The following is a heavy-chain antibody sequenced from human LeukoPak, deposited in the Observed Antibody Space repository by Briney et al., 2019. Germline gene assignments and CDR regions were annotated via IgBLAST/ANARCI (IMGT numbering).Heavy chain of an antibody. D-gene: IGHD3-3*01. CDR3: ARQSAIFALHYYYMDV. V-gene: IGHV4-39*01. Sequence: SETLSLTCTVSGGSISSSSYYWGWIRHPPGKGLEWIGSIYYSGSTYYNPSLKSRVTISVDTSKNQFSLKLSSVTAADTAVYYCARQSAIFALHYYYMDVWGKGTTVTVSS. CDR2: IYYSGST. CDR1: GGSISSSSYY. J-gene: IGHJ6*03.